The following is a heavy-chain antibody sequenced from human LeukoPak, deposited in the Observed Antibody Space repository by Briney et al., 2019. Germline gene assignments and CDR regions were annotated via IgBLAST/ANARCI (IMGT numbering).Heavy chain of an antibody. J-gene: IGHJ3*02. D-gene: IGHD4-11*01. CDR2: IYYSGST. V-gene: IGHV4-39*07. CDR1: GGSISSSSYY. Sequence: PSETLPLTCTVSGGSISSSSYYWVWIRQPPGKGLEWIGSIYYSGSTYYSPSLKSRVTISIDTSKTQFSLKLSSVTAADSAVYYCASSTTLTTYAFDIWGQGTMVTVSS. CDR3: ASSTTLTTYAFDI.